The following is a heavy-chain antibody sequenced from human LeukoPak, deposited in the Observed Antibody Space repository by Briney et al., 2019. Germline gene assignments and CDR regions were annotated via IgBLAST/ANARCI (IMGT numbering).Heavy chain of an antibody. V-gene: IGHV4-38-2*01. CDR1: GYSISSGYY. CDR2: IYHSGST. D-gene: IGHD3-22*01. Sequence: PSETLSLICAVSGYSISSGYYWGWIRQPPGKGLEWIGSIYHSGSTYYNPSLKSRVTISVDTSKNQFSLKLSSVTAADTAVYYCARQGLYYYDSSGPDAFDIWGQGTMVTVSS. J-gene: IGHJ3*02. CDR3: ARQGLYYYDSSGPDAFDI.